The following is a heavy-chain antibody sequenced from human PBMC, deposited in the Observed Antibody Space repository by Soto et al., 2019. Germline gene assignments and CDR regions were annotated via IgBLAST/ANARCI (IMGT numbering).Heavy chain of an antibody. CDR2: ISGRGENT. Sequence: EVQLLESGGGLVQPGGSLRLSCAASGFTFSVFAMSWVRQAPGKGLELVSTISGRGENTYYADSVKGRFTISRDNSKNTLNLQMNSLRGEDTAVYYCAKDRGTGDYGVNAVDIWGQGTMVTGAS. J-gene: IGHJ3*02. CDR1: GFTFSVFA. V-gene: IGHV3-23*01. CDR3: AKDRGTGDYGVNAVDI. D-gene: IGHD7-27*01.